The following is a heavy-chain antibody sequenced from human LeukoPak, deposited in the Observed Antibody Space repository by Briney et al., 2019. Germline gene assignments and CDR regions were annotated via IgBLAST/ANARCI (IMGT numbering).Heavy chain of an antibody. D-gene: IGHD2-2*01. CDR1: GGSISGGGYY. V-gene: IGHV4-31*03. CDR2: IYYSGST. CDR3: ARALVVPAATRGRAFDI. Sequence: SQTLSLNCTVSGGSISGGGYYWSWIRQHPGKGLEWIGYIYYSGSTYYNPSLKSRVTISVDTSKNQFSLKLSSVTAADTAVYYCARALVVPAATRGRAFDIWGQGTMVTVSS. J-gene: IGHJ3*02.